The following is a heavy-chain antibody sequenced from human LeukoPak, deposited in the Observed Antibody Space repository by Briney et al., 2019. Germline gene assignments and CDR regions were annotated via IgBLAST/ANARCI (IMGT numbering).Heavy chain of an antibody. V-gene: IGHV1-2*04. CDR1: GYTFTGYY. CDR2: INPNSGGT. CDR3: ARGGRGSSSRDYYMDV. D-gene: IGHD6-6*01. Sequence: ASVKVSCKASGYTFTGYYMHWVRQAPGQGLEWMGWINPNSGGTNYAQKFQGWVTMTRDTSISTAYMELSRLRSDDTAVYYCARGGRGSSSRDYYMDVWGKGTTVTVSS. J-gene: IGHJ6*03.